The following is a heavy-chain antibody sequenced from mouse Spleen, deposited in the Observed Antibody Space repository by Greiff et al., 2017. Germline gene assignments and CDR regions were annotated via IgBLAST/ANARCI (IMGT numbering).Heavy chain of an antibody. CDR1: GYTFTSYW. CDR2: IYPGSGST. CDR3: ATAYYRYDGFAY. D-gene: IGHD2-14*01. Sequence: VQLQQPGAELVKPGASVKMSCKASGYTFTSYWITWVKQRPGQGLEWIGDIYPGSGSTNYNEKFKSKATLTVDTSSSTAYMQLSSLTSEDSAVYYCATAYYRYDGFAYWGQGTLVTVSA. J-gene: IGHJ3*01. V-gene: IGHV1-55*01.